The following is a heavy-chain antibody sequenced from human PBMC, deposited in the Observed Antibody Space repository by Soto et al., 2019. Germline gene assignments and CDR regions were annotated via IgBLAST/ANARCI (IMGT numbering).Heavy chain of an antibody. J-gene: IGHJ6*02. Sequence: GVSRRSSGMSSGSSFTSYWIAWVRQLPGKGLEWVGIIYPGDSGTRCSPSFQGQVTISADRSINTAYLQWSGLKASDTATYPCASRQGYGYTSSWAAMGGWG. D-gene: IGHD3-16*01. CDR2: IYPGDSGT. CDR3: ASRQGYGYTSSWAAMGG. CDR1: GSSFTSYW. V-gene: IGHV5-51*01.